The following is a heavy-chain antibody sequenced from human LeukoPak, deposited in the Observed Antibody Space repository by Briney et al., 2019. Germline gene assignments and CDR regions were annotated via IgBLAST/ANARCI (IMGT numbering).Heavy chain of an antibody. J-gene: IGHJ4*02. D-gene: IGHD3-10*01. CDR2: IYHSGST. CDR1: GGSISSSNW. Sequence: PSETLSLTCAVSGGSISSSNWWSWVRQPPGKGLEWIGEIYHSGSTNYNPSLKSRVTISVDKSKNQFSLKLSSVAAADTAVYYCARDPVGWFGGRERALDYWGQGTLVTVSS. CDR3: ARDPVGWFGGRERALDY. V-gene: IGHV4-4*02.